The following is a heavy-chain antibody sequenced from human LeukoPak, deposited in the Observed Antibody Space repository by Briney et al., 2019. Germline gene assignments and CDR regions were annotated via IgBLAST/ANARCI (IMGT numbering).Heavy chain of an antibody. Sequence: PSETLSLTCTVFGDSVTGYFLNWVRQPPGKGLEWIGHIYKIGTTNYKPSLKSRLTISADTSKNQFSLQLRSVTAADTAVYYCVIGVGWQPDYWGQGALVTVSS. CDR1: GDSVTGYF. CDR2: IYKIGTT. D-gene: IGHD2-15*01. V-gene: IGHV4-59*02. J-gene: IGHJ4*02. CDR3: VIGVGWQPDY.